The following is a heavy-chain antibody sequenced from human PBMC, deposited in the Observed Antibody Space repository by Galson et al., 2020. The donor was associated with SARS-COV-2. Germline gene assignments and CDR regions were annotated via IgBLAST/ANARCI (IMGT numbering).Heavy chain of an antibody. CDR2: VYPSGPT. CDR3: ARQGVNMIVLVTVPGWYFDL. CDR1: GYSVSTTNY. D-gene: IGHD3-22*01. Sequence: PETLSLTCTVSGYSVSTTNYWGWVRQPPGRGLEWIGSVYPSGPTYYNPSLTSPVTISVDTSKNQFPLRLDSVTAADTALYYCARQGVNMIVLVTVPGWYFDLWGRGTLVTVSS. J-gene: IGHJ2*01. V-gene: IGHV4-38-2*02.